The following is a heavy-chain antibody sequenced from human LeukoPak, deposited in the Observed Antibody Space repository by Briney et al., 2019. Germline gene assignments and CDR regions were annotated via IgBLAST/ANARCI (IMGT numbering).Heavy chain of an antibody. V-gene: IGHV4-59*11. Sequence: SETLSLTCTVSGGSFTTHYWSWIRQPPGKGLEWVGYISYIGSTNYNPSLKSRVTISIDTSNNEVSLMLTSVAAADTADYYCESDSISMNAFDAWGQGTMVTVSS. D-gene: IGHD3-22*01. CDR1: GGSFTTHY. J-gene: IGHJ3*01. CDR3: ESDSISMNAFDA. CDR2: ISYIGST.